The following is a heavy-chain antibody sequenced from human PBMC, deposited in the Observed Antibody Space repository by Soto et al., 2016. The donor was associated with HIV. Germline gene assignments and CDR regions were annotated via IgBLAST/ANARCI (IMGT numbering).Heavy chain of an antibody. CDR2: ISGYNGNT. CDR1: GYTFNSYG. CDR3: ARDKMVRGENYYGMAV. V-gene: IGHV1-18*01. D-gene: IGHD3-10*01. Sequence: QVQLVQSGAEVKKPGASVKVSCKASGYTFNSYGIGWVRQAPGQGLEWMGWISGYNGNTNYAQKLQGRVTMTTDTSTNTAYMELKSLRSDDTAVYYCARDKMVRGENYYGMAVWGQGTTVTVSS. J-gene: IGHJ6*02.